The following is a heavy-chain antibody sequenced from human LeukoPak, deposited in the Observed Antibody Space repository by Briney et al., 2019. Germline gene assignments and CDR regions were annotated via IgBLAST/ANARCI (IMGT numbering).Heavy chain of an antibody. J-gene: IGHJ4*02. D-gene: IGHD4-17*01. CDR1: GFTFSSYG. Sequence: GGSLRLSCAASGFTFSSYGMHWVRQAPAKGLEWVAVIWYDGSSKYYADSVKGRFTISRDNSKNTLYLQMNSLRAEVTAVYYCAKDPTTEPFVWGQGTLVTVSS. CDR2: IWYDGSSK. V-gene: IGHV3-33*06. CDR3: AKDPTTEPFV.